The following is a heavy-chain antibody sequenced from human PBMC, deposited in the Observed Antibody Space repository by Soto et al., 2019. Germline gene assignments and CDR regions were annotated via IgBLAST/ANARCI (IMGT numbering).Heavy chain of an antibody. CDR2: IFSSDEE. D-gene: IGHD1-26*01. Sequence: QVTLTESGPVLVRPTETLTLTCTVSGISLSDARVIVSWIRQPPGKALEWLAHIFSSDEEAYNTSPRTRLTISKDTSKSQVVLTLTSMDPLDTATYYCARMVTGSSPWDYCFDNWGQGTLVTVSS. J-gene: IGHJ4*02. V-gene: IGHV2-26*01. CDR3: ARMVTGSSPWDYCFDN. CDR1: GISLSDARVI.